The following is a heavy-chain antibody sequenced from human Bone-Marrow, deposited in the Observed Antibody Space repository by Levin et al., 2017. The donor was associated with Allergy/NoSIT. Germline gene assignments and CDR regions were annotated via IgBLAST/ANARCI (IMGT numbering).Heavy chain of an antibody. V-gene: IGHV1-69*01. Sequence: KISCKSSAGTFSGFPLSWVRQAPGQGLEWMGGLVPMYHTPNYAQKFQGRLTITADESTKTSHMELRSLKSDDTALYYCARGGRPYYDSSGSYYFDYWGQGTLVTVSS. D-gene: IGHD3-22*01. CDR3: ARGGRPYYDSSGSYYFDY. J-gene: IGHJ4*02. CDR2: LVPMYHTP. CDR1: AGTFSGFP.